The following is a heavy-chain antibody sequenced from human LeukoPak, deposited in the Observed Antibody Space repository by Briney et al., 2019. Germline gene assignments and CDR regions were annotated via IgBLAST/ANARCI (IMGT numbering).Heavy chain of an antibody. D-gene: IGHD1-26*01. J-gene: IGHJ4*02. CDR2: ISSISNNI. CDR1: GFTLSTYS. CDR3: ARGREVPGY. Sequence: GGSLRLSCAASGFTLSTYSMDWVRQAPGKGLEWVSSISSISNNIYYADSVKGRFTISRDNAKNSLYLQMNSLRVEDTAVYYCARGREVPGYWGQGTLVTVSS. V-gene: IGHV3-21*06.